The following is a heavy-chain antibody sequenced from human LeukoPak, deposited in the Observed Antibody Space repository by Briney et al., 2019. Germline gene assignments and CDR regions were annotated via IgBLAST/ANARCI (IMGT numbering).Heavy chain of an antibody. CDR2: IKQDGSEK. CDR1: GFNFSSYW. CDR3: ARRRYCSSTSCYQNWFDP. J-gene: IGHJ5*02. V-gene: IGHV3-7*01. D-gene: IGHD2-2*01. Sequence: GGSLRLSCAASGFNFSSYWMSWVRQAPGKGLEWVANIKQDGSEKYYVDSVKGRFTISRGNAKNSLYLQMNSLRAEDTAVYYCARRRYCSSTSCYQNWFDPWGQGTLVTVSS.